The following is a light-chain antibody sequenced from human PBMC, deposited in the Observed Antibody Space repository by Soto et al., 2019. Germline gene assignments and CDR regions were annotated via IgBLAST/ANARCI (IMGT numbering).Light chain of an antibody. CDR2: DAS. Sequence: DIQMTQSPSSLSASVGDRVTITCQASQDISNYLNWYQQKPGKAPKLLIYDASNLETGVPSRFSGSGDGTNFIFTISSLQPEDIATYYCQQFDSLPLTFGQGIRLEIK. CDR3: QQFDSLPLT. J-gene: IGKJ5*01. CDR1: QDISNY. V-gene: IGKV1-33*01.